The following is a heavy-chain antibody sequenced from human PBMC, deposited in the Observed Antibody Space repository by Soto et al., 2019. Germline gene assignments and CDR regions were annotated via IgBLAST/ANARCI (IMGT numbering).Heavy chain of an antibody. CDR3: ARDRSSGWL. CDR1: AFTFSGYA. Sequence: GLSLRLPCSASAFTFSGYAMHWVRQAPGKGLEWVAVISYDGSNKYYADSVKGRFTISRDNSKNTLYLQMNSLRAEDTAVYYCARDRSSGWLWGQGTLVTVSS. D-gene: IGHD6-19*01. V-gene: IGHV3-30-3*01. CDR2: ISYDGSNK. J-gene: IGHJ4*02.